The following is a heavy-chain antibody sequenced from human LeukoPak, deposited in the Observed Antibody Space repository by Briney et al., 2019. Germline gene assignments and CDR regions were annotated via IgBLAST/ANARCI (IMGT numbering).Heavy chain of an antibody. CDR1: EYTFTGYY. V-gene: IGHV1-2*02. J-gene: IGHJ5*02. CDR3: ARDHGLNKRWFDP. CDR2: INPDSGGT. D-gene: IGHD1/OR15-1a*01. Sequence: GASVKVSCKASEYTFTGYYMHWVRQAPGQGLEWMGWINPDSGGTNYAQKFQGGVTMTRDTSISTAYMELSRLTSDDTAVYYCARDHGLNKRWFDPWGQGTLVTVSS.